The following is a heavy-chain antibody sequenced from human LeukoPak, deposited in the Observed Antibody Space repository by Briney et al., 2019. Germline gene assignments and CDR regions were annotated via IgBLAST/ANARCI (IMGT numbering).Heavy chain of an antibody. V-gene: IGHV3-23*01. CDR3: ATVLAYYFDY. Sequence: GGSLRLSCGASGFTFSSYAMSWVRQAPGKGLEWVSAIGSGTYYADSVKGRFTISRDNSKNTLYLQMNSLRAEDTAVYYCATVLAYYFDYWGQGTLVTVSS. CDR1: GFTFSSYA. J-gene: IGHJ4*02. CDR2: IGSGT.